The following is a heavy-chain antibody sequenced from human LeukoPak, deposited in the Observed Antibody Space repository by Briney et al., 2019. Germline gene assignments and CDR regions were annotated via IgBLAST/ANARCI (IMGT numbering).Heavy chain of an antibody. Sequence: PGGSLRLSCAASGFTFNIYTMTWVRQAPGKGLEWVSSIGSSSRYIYYADSVKGRFTISRDNDKNSVYLQMNSRRAEDTAVYYCARDCSSSAFDIWGQGTMVTVSS. V-gene: IGHV3-21*01. CDR2: IGSSSRYI. J-gene: IGHJ3*02. D-gene: IGHD2-15*01. CDR1: GFTFNIYT. CDR3: ARDCSSSAFDI.